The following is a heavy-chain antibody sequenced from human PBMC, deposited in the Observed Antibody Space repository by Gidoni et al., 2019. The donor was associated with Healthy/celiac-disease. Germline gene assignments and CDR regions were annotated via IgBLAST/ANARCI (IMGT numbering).Heavy chain of an antibody. D-gene: IGHD3-10*01. CDR1: GSTFRSYS. CDR3: ARGAMFQGVIGWRPFDY. V-gene: IGHV3-21*01. J-gene: IGHJ4*02. Sequence: EVQQVESGGGLVKPGGSLRLSCAASGSTFRSYSMNWVRQAPGKGLECVSSISVTSSYIYYADSVKGRFTISRDNAKNSLYLQMNSLRAEDTAVYYCARGAMFQGVIGWRPFDYWGQGTLVTVSS. CDR2: ISVTSSYI.